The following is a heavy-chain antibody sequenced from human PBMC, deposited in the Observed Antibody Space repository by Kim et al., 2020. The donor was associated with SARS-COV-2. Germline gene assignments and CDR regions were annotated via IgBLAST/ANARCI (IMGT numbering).Heavy chain of an antibody. J-gene: IGHJ6*03. D-gene: IGHD6-6*01. CDR2: IIPILGIA. Sequence: SVKVSCKSSGGTFSSYAISWVRQAPVQGLEWMGRIIPILGIANYAQKFQGRVTITADKSTSTAYMELSSLRSEDTAVYYCARVRYSSSPYYYYYYMDVWGKGTTVTVSS. CDR3: ARVRYSSSPYYYYYYMDV. CDR1: GGTFSSYA. V-gene: IGHV1-69*04.